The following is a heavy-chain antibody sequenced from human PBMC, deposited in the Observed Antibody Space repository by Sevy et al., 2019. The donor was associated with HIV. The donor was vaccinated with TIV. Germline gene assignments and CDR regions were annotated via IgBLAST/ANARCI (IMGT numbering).Heavy chain of an antibody. CDR2: VSGSGGST. CDR1: GFTLTSYA. Sequence: GGSLRLSCAVSGFTLTSYAMNWVRQAPGKGLEWVSGVSGSGGSTYYADSVKGRFTISRDKSRNTLYLQINSLRAEDTAVYYCVKDVAYDNTDLDYWGQGTLVTVSS. CDR3: VKDVAYDNTDLDY. J-gene: IGHJ4*02. V-gene: IGHV3-23*01. D-gene: IGHD3-22*01.